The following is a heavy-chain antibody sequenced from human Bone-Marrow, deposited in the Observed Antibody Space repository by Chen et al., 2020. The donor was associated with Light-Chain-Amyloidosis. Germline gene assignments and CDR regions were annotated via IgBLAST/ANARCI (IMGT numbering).Heavy chain of an antibody. V-gene: IGHV4-38-2*02. J-gene: IGHJ4*02. CDR2: IYHSGST. D-gene: IGHD1-26*01. Sequence: QVQLQESGPGLVKPSETLSLTCAVSGYSISSGYYWGWIRQPPGKGLEWIGSIYHSGSTYYNPSLKIGVTISVDTSKNQFSLKLGSVTAADTAVYYCAREGGGSYYFDYWGQGTLVTVSS. CDR3: AREGGGSYYFDY. CDR1: GYSISSGYY.